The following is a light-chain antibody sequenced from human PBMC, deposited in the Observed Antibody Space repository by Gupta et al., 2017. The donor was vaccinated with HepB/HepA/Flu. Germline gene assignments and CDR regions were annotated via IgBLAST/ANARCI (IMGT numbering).Light chain of an antibody. Sequence: DIVMTQSPDSLAVSLGERATIKCKSSQSVLYSSKNKNYLAWYQQKPGQPPKLLIYWASTRESGVPDRFSGSGSGTDFTLTISSLQAEDVAVYYCQQYYSTPFTFGPGTKVDIK. V-gene: IGKV4-1*01. J-gene: IGKJ3*01. CDR3: QQYYSTPFT. CDR2: WAS. CDR1: QSVLYSSKNKNY.